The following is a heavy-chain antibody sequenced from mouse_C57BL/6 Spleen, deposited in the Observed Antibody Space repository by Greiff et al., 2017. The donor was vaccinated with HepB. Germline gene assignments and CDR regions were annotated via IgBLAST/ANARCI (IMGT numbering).Heavy chain of an antibody. V-gene: IGHV14-3*01. CDR1: GFNIKNTY. CDR2: IDPANGNT. Sequence: EVQLQQSVAELVRPGASVKFSCTASGFNIKNTYMHWVKQRPEQGLEWIGRIDPANGNTKYARKFQGKATITADTSSNTAYMQLSSLTSEDTAIYYGARSDGSRHRTYFDYWGQGTTLTVSS. J-gene: IGHJ2*01. CDR3: ARSDGSRHRTYFDY. D-gene: IGHD1-1*01.